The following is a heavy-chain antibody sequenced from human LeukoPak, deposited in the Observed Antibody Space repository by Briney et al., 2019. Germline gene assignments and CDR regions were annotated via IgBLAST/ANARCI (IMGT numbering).Heavy chain of an antibody. V-gene: IGHV3-23*01. J-gene: IGHJ5*02. D-gene: IGHD3-3*01. CDR1: GFTFSSYA. CDR2: ISGSGGST. Sequence: PGGSLRLSCAASGFTFSSYAMSWVRQAPGKGLEWVSAISGSGGSTYYTDSVKGRFTISRDNSKNTLYLQMNSLRAEDTAVYYCAKQYDFWSAPHRFDPWGQGTLVTVSS. CDR3: AKQYDFWSAPHRFDP.